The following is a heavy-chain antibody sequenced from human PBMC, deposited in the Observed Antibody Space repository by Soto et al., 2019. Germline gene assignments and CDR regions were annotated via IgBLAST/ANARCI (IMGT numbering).Heavy chain of an antibody. Sequence: ASVKVSCKASGYTFTSYDINWVRQATGQGLEWMGWMNPNSGNTGYAQKFQGRVTMTRNTSISTAYMELSSLRSEDTAVYYCARDGNKRNAFDIWGQGTMVTVSS. CDR1: GYTFTSYD. CDR2: MNPNSGNT. J-gene: IGHJ3*02. CDR3: ARDGNKRNAFDI. V-gene: IGHV1-8*01.